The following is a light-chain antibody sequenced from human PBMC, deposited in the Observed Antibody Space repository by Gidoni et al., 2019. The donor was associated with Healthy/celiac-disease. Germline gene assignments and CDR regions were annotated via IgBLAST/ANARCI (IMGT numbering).Light chain of an antibody. CDR3: QQYGSSPYT. V-gene: IGKV3-20*01. J-gene: IGKJ4*01. Sequence: DIVLTQSPGTLSLSPGERATLTCRASQSVSSSYLVWYQQKPGQAPRPLIHGASCRSTGIPDSFSGSGSGTDFTLTISRLEPEDVAVYYCQQYGSSPYTFGEGTKVEIK. CDR1: QSVSSSY. CDR2: GAS.